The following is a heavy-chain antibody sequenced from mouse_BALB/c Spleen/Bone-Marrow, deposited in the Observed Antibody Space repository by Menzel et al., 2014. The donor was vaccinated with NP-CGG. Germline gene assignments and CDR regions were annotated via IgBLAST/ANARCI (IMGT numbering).Heavy chain of an antibody. J-gene: IGHJ2*01. CDR2: INPYYDVT. Sequence: EVQLQQSGPGLVKPGASVKMSCKASGYTLINYVMHWVKQKPGQGLEWIGYINPYYDVTKYNEKFKGKATLTSDKSSSTAYMELSSLTSEDSAVYYCARGVDFDYWGQGTTLTVSS. V-gene: IGHV1-14*01. CDR1: GYTLINYV. CDR3: ARGVDFDY.